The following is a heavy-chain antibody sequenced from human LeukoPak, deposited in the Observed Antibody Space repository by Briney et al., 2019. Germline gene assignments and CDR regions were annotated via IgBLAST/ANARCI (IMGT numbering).Heavy chain of an antibody. CDR1: GGSISSSNW. CDR3: ARVKNDYGDYVGGDLFDY. D-gene: IGHD4-17*01. CDR2: IYHSGST. J-gene: IGHJ4*02. Sequence: PSETLSLTCAVSGGSISSSNWWSWVRQPPGKGLEWIGEIYHSGSTNYNPSLKSRVTISVDKSKNQFSLKLSSVTAADTAVYYCARVKNDYGDYVGGDLFDYWGQGTLVTVSS. V-gene: IGHV4-4*02.